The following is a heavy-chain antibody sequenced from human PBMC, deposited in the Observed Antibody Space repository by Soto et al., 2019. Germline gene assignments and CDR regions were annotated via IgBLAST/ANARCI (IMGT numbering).Heavy chain of an antibody. D-gene: IGHD3-22*01. J-gene: IGHJ4*02. V-gene: IGHV1-69*01. Sequence: QVQLVQSGAEVKKPGSSVRVSCKASGDTFRNYAINWVRQAPGEGLEWMGGIIPISGTTNYAQKFQGRVSITADESTSPAYMELSSLRSEDTAVYFCARDEGDDSSGYYDVSYWGQGTLVTVSS. CDR1: GDTFRNYA. CDR2: IIPISGTT. CDR3: ARDEGDDSSGYYDVSY.